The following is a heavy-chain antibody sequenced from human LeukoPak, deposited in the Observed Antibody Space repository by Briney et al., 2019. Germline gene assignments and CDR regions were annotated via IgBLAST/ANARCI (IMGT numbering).Heavy chain of an antibody. Sequence: GESPKISCKGSGYSFTNYWIGWVRQMPGKGLEWMGIIYPDDSDTRYSPSFQGQVTISADKSISTAYLQWSSLKASDTAMYYCARVTNRDGFNNYGFDYWGQGTLVTVSS. D-gene: IGHD5-24*01. V-gene: IGHV5-51*01. CDR1: GYSFTNYW. CDR3: ARVTNRDGFNNYGFDY. CDR2: IYPDDSDT. J-gene: IGHJ4*02.